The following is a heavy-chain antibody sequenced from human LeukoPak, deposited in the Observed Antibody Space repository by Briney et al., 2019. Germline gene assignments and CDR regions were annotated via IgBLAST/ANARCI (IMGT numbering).Heavy chain of an antibody. V-gene: IGHV3-11*05. D-gene: IGHD3-22*01. CDR1: GFTFSGYY. CDR2: ISSSSSYT. CDR3: ARALYYDNSGPGY. J-gene: IGHJ4*02. Sequence: PGGSLRLSCAASGFTFSGYYMSWIRQAPGKGLEWVSYISSSSSYTNYADSVKGRFTISRDNAKNSLYLQMNSLRAEDTAVYYCARALYYDNSGPGYWGQGTLVTVSS.